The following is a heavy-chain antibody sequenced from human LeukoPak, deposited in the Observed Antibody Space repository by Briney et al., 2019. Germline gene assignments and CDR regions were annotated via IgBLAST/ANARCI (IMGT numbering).Heavy chain of an antibody. CDR3: ASEITMVRGVILY. J-gene: IGHJ4*02. CDR1: GGTFSSYA. V-gene: IGHV1-69*13. D-gene: IGHD3-10*01. CDR2: IIPIFGTA. Sequence: ASVKVSCKASGGTFSSYAISWVRQAPGQGLEWMGGIIPIFGTANYAQKFQGRVTITADESTSTAYMELSSLRSEDTAVYYCASEITMVRGVILYWGQGTLVTVSS.